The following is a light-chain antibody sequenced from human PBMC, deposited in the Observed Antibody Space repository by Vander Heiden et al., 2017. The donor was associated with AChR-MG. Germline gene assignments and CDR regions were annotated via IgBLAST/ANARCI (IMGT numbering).Light chain of an antibody. CDR2: ATS. J-gene: IGKJ4*01. Sequence: QMIQSPSPLSASVGDRGTMPCRASQSINSDLNWYKQRPGNAPKLLVYATSSLQSGVPSRFSGSGSGTDFTLTISSLQPEDFATCYWQQSYSSPHTFGEGTKVQIK. V-gene: IGKV1-39*01. CDR3: QQSYSSPHT. CDR1: QSINSD.